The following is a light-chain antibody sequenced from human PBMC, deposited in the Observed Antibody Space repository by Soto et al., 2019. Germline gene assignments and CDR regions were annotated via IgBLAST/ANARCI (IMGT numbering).Light chain of an antibody. CDR2: AAS. CDR3: QHYSLYSPWT. V-gene: IGKV1-6*01. CDR1: QGIRND. J-gene: IGKJ1*01. Sequence: AIQLTQSPSSLSASVGDRVTITCRASQGIRNDLGWYQQKPGKAPKLLIYAASSLQSGVPSRFSGSGSGTDFTLTITSLLPDDCATYYCQHYSLYSPWTFGQGTKVDI.